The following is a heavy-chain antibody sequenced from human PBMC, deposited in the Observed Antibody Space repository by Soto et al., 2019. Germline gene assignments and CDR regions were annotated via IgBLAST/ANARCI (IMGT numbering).Heavy chain of an antibody. CDR3: ARSAGNNFYPEYHGLDV. CDR1: GYTFTTYA. D-gene: IGHD1-20*01. V-gene: IGHV1-3*01. Sequence: QVHLVQSGAEVKKPGASVKVSCKASGYTFTTYAIHWVRQAPGQRLEWMGRINAGNGNTKYLQKFQDRVIITRDTSASTAYMDLSSLRSEDTAVYYCARSAGNNFYPEYHGLDVWGQGTTVTVSS. CDR2: INAGNGNT. J-gene: IGHJ6*02.